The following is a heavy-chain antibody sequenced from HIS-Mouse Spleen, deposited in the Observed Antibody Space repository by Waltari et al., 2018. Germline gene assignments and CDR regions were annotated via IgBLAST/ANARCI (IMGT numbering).Heavy chain of an antibody. J-gene: IGHJ4*02. Sequence: QVQLVQSGAEVKKPGASVKVSCKASGYTFTSYDINWGRQATGQGLGWMGWMNPNSGNTGYAQKFQGRVTMTRNTSISTAYMELSSLRSEDTAVYYCARGHDYSNYFDYWGQGTLVTVSS. D-gene: IGHD4-4*01. CDR2: MNPNSGNT. CDR3: ARGHDYSNYFDY. CDR1: GYTFTSYD. V-gene: IGHV1-8*01.